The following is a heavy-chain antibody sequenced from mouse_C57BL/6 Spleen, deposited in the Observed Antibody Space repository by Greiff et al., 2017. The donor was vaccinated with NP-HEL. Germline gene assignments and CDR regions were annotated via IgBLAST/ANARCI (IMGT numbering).Heavy chain of an antibody. CDR3: ARRGSMVTTAGFDY. D-gene: IGHD2-2*01. CDR1: GYTFTNYW. Sequence: VQLQQSGAELVRPGTSVKMSCKASGYTFTNYWIGWAKQRPGHGLEWIGDIYPGGGYTNYNEKFKGKATLTADKSSSTAYMQFSSLTSEDSAIYYCARRGSMVTTAGFDYWGQGTTLTVSS. J-gene: IGHJ2*01. V-gene: IGHV1-63*01. CDR2: IYPGGGYT.